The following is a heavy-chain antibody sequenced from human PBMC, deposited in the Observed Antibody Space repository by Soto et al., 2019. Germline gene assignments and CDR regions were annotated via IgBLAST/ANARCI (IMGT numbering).Heavy chain of an antibody. CDR1: GGSISSGGYY. J-gene: IGHJ5*02. CDR2: IYYSGST. D-gene: IGHD3-22*01. Sequence: SETLSLTCTVSGGSISSGGYYWSWIRQHPGKGLEWIGYIYYSGSTYYNPSLKSRVTISVDTSKNQFSLKLSSVTAADTAVYYCAKSMIVLPGFAPWGQGTLVTVSS. CDR3: AKSMIVLPGFAP. V-gene: IGHV4-31*03.